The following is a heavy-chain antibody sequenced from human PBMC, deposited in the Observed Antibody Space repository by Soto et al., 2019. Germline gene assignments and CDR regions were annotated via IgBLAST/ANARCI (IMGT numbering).Heavy chain of an antibody. CDR2: INHSGST. V-gene: IGHV4-34*01. J-gene: IGHJ4*02. D-gene: IGHD3-9*01. CDR1: GGSFSGYY. CDR3: ASGRDYDILTGYYQDRDY. Sequence: PSETLSLTCAVYGGSFSGYYWSWIRQPPGKGLEWIGEINHSGSTNYNPSLKSRVTISVDTSKNQFSLKLSSVTAADTAVYYCASGRDYDILTGYYQDRDYWGQGTLVTVSS.